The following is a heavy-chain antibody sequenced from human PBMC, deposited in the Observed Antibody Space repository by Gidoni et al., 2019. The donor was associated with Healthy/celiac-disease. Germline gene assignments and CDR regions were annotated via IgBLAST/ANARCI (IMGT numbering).Heavy chain of an antibody. V-gene: IGHV1-69*04. J-gene: IGHJ3*02. D-gene: IGHD6-19*01. Sequence: QVQLVQSGAEVKKTGSSVKVSCKAAGGTFRSYAISWVRQAPGQGLEWMGRIIPILGIANYAQKFQGRVTITADKSTSTAYMELSSLRSEDTAVYYCARVVGGNPAAGAFDIWGQGTMVTVSS. CDR1: GGTFRSYA. CDR3: ARVVGGNPAAGAFDI. CDR2: IIPILGIA.